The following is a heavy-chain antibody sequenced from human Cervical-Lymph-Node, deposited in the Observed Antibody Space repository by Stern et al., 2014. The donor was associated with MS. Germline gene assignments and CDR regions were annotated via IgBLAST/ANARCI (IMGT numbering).Heavy chain of an antibody. D-gene: IGHD3-22*01. Sequence: EVQLVESGGGLVQPGGSLRLSCAPSGVTFGIYSMIWVRQAPGHGLEWVSYISHTSATKYYADSVQGRFTISRDSVDNSLKLQMNSLRAEDTAVYFCAREKHYYDDSGYNEGPLDYWGQGTLVTVSS. J-gene: IGHJ4*02. V-gene: IGHV3-48*01. CDR1: GVTFGIYS. CDR2: ISHTSATK. CDR3: AREKHYYDDSGYNEGPLDY.